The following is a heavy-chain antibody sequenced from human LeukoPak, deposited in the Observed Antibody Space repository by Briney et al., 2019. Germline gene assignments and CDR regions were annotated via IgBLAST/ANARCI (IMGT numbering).Heavy chain of an antibody. J-gene: IGHJ3*02. CDR2: ISSSSSYI. V-gene: IGHV3-21*01. CDR1: GFTFSSYS. CDR3: ARDKYSSSSVAFDI. Sequence: GGSLRLSCAASGFTFSSYSMNWIRQAPGKGLEWVSSISSSSSYIYYADSVKGRFTISRDNAKNSLYLQMNSLRAEDTAVYYCARDKYSSSSVAFDIWGQGTMVTVSS. D-gene: IGHD6-6*01.